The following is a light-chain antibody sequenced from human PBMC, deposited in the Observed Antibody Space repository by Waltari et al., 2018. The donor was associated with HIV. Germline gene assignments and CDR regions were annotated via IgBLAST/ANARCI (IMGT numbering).Light chain of an antibody. Sequence: QSALTQPPSASGSPGQSVPTPCPGTSNALAAPQFVSWSQPHPGQAPRPIISDVNKRPSGVPNRFSGSKSGNTASLTVSGLQAEDEATYDCSSDGGTSAGGSRKFYVIFGGGTKLTVL. CDR3: SSDGGTSAGGSRKFYVI. V-gene: IGLV2-8*01. CDR1: SNALAAPQF. J-gene: IGLJ2*01. CDR2: DVN.